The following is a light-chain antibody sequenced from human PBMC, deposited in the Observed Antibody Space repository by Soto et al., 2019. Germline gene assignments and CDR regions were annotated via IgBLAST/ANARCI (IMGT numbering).Light chain of an antibody. Sequence: QSALTQPPSASGSPGQSVTISCTGTSSDVGGYNYVSWYQQHPGKAPKLMIYEVSQRPSGVPDRFSGSKSSNTASLTVSGLQDEDEADYYCRSYAGSNNYVFGTGTKVTVL. CDR3: RSYAGSNNYV. CDR2: EVS. CDR1: SSDVGGYNY. V-gene: IGLV2-8*01. J-gene: IGLJ1*01.